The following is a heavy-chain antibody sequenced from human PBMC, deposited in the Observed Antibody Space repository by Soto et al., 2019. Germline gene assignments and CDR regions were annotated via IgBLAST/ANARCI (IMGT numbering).Heavy chain of an antibody. CDR2: ISHDGTNK. J-gene: IGHJ4*02. D-gene: IGHD3-22*01. CDR1: GFTFSAYG. V-gene: IGHV3-30*18. CDR3: AKDEYYYSRSGYYIFDS. Sequence: QAQLVESGGGVVQPGESLRLSCEVSGFTFSAYGMHWVRQAPGKGLEWVAAISHDGTNKNYGDSVKGRFTISRDNSKKTLYLQMNSLRPGDTAIYYCAKDEYYYSRSGYYIFDSWGQGTLVTVSS.